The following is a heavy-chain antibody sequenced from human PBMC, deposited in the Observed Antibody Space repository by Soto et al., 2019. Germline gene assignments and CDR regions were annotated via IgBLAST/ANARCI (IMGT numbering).Heavy chain of an antibody. V-gene: IGHV3-23*01. CDR3: AKAKGAAAGPALDY. D-gene: IGHD6-13*01. CDR1: GFTFSSYA. J-gene: IGHJ4*02. Sequence: EVQLLESGGGLVQPGGSLRLSCAASGFTFSSYAMSWVRQAPGKGLEWVSAISGSGGSTYYADSVKGRFTISRDNSKHTLYLQINSLRAEDTAVYYCAKAKGAAAGPALDYWGQGTLVTVSS. CDR2: ISGSGGST.